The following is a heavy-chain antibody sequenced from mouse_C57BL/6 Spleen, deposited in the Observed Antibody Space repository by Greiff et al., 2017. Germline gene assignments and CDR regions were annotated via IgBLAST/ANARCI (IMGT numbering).Heavy chain of an antibody. CDR3: ARRGGSSVYYFDY. Sequence: EVHLVESGGGLVQPGGSLKLSCAASGFTFSDYYMYWVRQTPEKRLEWVAYISNGGGSTYYPDTVKGRFTISRDNAKNTLYLQMSRLKSEDTAMYYCARRGGSSVYYFDYWGQGTTLTVSS. CDR1: GFTFSDYY. J-gene: IGHJ2*01. V-gene: IGHV5-12*01. CDR2: ISNGGGST. D-gene: IGHD1-1*01.